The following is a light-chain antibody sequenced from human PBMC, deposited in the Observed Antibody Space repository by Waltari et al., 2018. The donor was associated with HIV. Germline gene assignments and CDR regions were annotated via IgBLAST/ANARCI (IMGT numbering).Light chain of an antibody. V-gene: IGLV2-11*01. CDR3: CSYAGSYTPVV. CDR1: SSDVGGYNY. CDR2: DVS. J-gene: IGLJ2*01. Sequence: QSALTQPRSVSGSPGQSVTISCPGTSSDVGGYNYVSWYQQHPGKAPKLMIDDVSKRPSGVPDRFSGSKSGNTASLTISGLQAEDEADYYCCSYAGSYTPVVFGGGTKLTVL.